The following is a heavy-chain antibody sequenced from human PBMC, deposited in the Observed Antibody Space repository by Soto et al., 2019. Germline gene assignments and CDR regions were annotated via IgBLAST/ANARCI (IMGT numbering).Heavy chain of an antibody. CDR2: IIPIFGTA. D-gene: IGHD3-16*02. V-gene: IGHV1-69*12. J-gene: IGHJ4*02. Sequence: QVQLVQSGAEVKKPGSSVKVSCKASGGTFSSYAISWVRQAPGQGLEWMGGIIPIFGTANYAQKFQGRVTITADESTSTAYMELSSLRSEDTAVYYCASTLTFGGVIVQGYFDYWGQGTLVTVSS. CDR1: GGTFSSYA. CDR3: ASTLTFGGVIVQGYFDY.